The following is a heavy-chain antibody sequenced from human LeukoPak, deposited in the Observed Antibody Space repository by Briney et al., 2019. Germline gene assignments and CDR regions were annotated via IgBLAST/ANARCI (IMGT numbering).Heavy chain of an antibody. CDR2: ISGSGGST. CDR1: GFTFSSYA. V-gene: IGHV3-23*01. CDR3: AKVAYCSGGSCCHFDY. D-gene: IGHD2-15*01. J-gene: IGHJ4*02. Sequence: GGSLRLSCAASGFTFSSYAMSWVRQAPGKGLEWVSAISGSGGSTYYADSVKGRFTISRDNSKNTLYLQMNSPRAEDTAVYYCAKVAYCSGGSCCHFDYWGQGTLVTVSS.